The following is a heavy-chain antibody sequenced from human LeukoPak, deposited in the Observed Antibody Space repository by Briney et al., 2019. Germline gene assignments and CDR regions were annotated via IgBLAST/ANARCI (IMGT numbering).Heavy chain of an antibody. CDR1: GGSFSGYY. CDR3: ARGYYCSSTSCSYYYYYMDV. V-gene: IGHV4-34*01. Sequence: SETLSLTCAVYGGSFSGYYWSWIRQPPGKGLEWIGEINHSGSTNYNPSLKSRVTISVDTSKNQFSLKLSSVTAADTAVYYCARGYYCSSTSCSYYYYYMDVWGKGTTVTVSS. J-gene: IGHJ6*03. D-gene: IGHD2-2*01. CDR2: INHSGST.